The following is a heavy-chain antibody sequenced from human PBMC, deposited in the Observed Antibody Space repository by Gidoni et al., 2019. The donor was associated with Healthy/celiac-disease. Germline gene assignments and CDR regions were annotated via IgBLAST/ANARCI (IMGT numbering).Heavy chain of an antibody. CDR3: ARDTGHYYDSSGSYDY. V-gene: IGHV4-59*01. J-gene: IGHJ4*02. Sequence: QVQLQESGPGLVKPSETLSLTCTVSGGSLSSYYWSWIRQPPGKGLEWIGYIYYSGSTNYNPSLKSRVTISVDTSKNQFSLKLSSVTAADTAVYYCARDTGHYYDSSGSYDYWGQGTLVTVSS. D-gene: IGHD3-22*01. CDR2: IYYSGST. CDR1: GGSLSSYY.